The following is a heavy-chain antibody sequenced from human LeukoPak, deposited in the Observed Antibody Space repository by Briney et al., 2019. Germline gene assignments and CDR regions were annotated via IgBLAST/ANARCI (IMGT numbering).Heavy chain of an antibody. V-gene: IGHV3-53*01. CDR2: IYSDGST. Sequence: GGSLRLSCTASGFTVRSSYMSWARQAPGKGLEWVSIIYSDGSTYYPESVKGRFTISRDDSKNTVLLQMDSLRAEDTAIYYCARDSAFSSYSYWGQGALVTVSS. CDR3: ARDSAFSSYSY. CDR1: GFTVRSSY. J-gene: IGHJ4*02. D-gene: IGHD2-21*01.